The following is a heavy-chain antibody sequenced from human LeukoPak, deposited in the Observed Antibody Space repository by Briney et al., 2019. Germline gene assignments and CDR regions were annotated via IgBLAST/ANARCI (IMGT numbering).Heavy chain of an antibody. CDR1: GYTFTGFY. D-gene: IGHD2-15*01. V-gene: IGHV1-2*02. J-gene: IGHJ4*02. Sequence: ASVKVSCKASGYTFTGFYVHWVRQAPGQGLEWMGWINPNRGDTSYAQKFQGRVTMTKITSISTAYMELSRLRSDDTAVYYCAREADGDMTFHYWGQGTLVTVSS. CDR3: AREADGDMTFHY. CDR2: INPNRGDT.